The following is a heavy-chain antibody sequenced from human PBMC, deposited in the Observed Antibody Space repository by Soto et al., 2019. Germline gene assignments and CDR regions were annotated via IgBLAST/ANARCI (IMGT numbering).Heavy chain of an antibody. CDR1: GGSISSYY. D-gene: IGHD3-22*01. Sequence: SETLSLTCTVSGGSISSYYWSWIRQPPGKGLEWIGYIYYSGSTYYNPSLRSRVTISVDTSKNQFSLKLSSVTAADTAVYYCVRHDSSGYYFDYWGQGTLVTVSS. CDR3: VRHDSSGYYFDY. V-gene: IGHV4-59*08. CDR2: IYYSGST. J-gene: IGHJ4*02.